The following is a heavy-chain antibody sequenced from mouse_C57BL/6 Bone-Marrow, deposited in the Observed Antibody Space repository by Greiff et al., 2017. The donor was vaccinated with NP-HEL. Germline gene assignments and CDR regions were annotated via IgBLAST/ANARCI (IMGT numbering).Heavy chain of an antibody. D-gene: IGHD2-4*01. V-gene: IGHV1-39*01. CDR3: GSEGLYEYGYAMGC. CDR1: GYSFTDYN. CDR2: INPNYGTT. J-gene: IGHJ4*01. Sequence: VQLQQSGPELVKPGASVKISCKASGYSFTDYNMNWVKQSNGKSLEWIGVINPNYGTTSYNEKFKGKATLTVDQSSSTAYMQLNSLTSEDSAVYYWGSEGLYEYGYAMGCWGQGTSVTGSS.